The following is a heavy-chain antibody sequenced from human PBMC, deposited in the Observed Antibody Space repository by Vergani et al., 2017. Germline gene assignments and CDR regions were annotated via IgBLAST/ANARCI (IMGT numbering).Heavy chain of an antibody. CDR1: GYTFTSYG. D-gene: IGHD2-15*01. J-gene: IGHJ4*02. V-gene: IGHV1-18*04. CDR2: INAGNGNT. CDR3: ARSYCSGGSCYSGMP. Sequence: QVQLVQSGAEVKKPGASVKVSCKASGYTFTSYGISWVRQAPGQGLEWMGWINAGNGNTKYSQKFQGRVTITRDTSASTAYMELSSLRSEDTAVYYCARSYCSGGSCYSGMPWGQGTLVTVSS.